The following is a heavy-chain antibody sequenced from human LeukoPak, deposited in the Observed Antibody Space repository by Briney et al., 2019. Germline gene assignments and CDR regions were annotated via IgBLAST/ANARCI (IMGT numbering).Heavy chain of an antibody. J-gene: IGHJ5*02. V-gene: IGHV3-23*01. CDR3: AKDRPYNWFDP. Sequence: GGSLRLSWAASGFTFSSYAMSWVRHAPGKGLEWVSAISVSGGGTYYADSGKGRFTISRDNSKNTLYLQMYSLRAEDTAIYYCAKDRPYNWFDPWGQGTLVTVSS. CDR1: GFTFSSYA. CDR2: ISVSGGGT.